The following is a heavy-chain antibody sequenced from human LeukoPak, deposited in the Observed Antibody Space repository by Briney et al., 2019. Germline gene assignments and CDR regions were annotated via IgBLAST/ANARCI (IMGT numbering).Heavy chain of an antibody. CDR1: GGSISSYY. V-gene: IGHV4-4*07. J-gene: IGHJ4*02. CDR2: IYTSGST. CDR3: AREYTLYRSGWFLDY. Sequence: SETLSLTCTVSGGSISSYYWSWIRQPAGKGLEWIGRIYTSGSTNYNPSLKSRVTMSVDTSKNQFSLKLSSVAAADTAVYYCAREYTLYRSGWFLDYWGQGTVVTVSS. D-gene: IGHD6-19*01.